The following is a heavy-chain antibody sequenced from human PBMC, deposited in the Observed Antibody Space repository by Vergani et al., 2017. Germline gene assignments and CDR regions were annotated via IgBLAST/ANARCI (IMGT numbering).Heavy chain of an antibody. V-gene: IGHV4-30-4*08. Sequence: QVQLQESGPGLVKPSQTLSLTCTVSGGSINSGDYYWSWIRQPPGKGLEWIGYIYYSGSTYYNPSLKSRLTISVDTSKIQFSLKLTSVTAADTAVYYCARELDYYGSGSNYFDYWGQGTLVTVSS. CDR2: IYYSGST. CDR3: ARELDYYGSGSNYFDY. D-gene: IGHD3-10*01. CDR1: GGSINSGDYY. J-gene: IGHJ4*02.